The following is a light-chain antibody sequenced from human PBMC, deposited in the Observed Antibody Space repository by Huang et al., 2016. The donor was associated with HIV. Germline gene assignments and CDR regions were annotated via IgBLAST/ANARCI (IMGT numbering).Light chain of an antibody. CDR2: GAS. CDR1: QSVRSRY. Sequence: EIVLTQSPGTLSLSPGERATLSCRASQSVRSRYLAWYQQKPGQAPRLLIYGASYRATGIPDRFSGSGSGTDFTLTISRLEPEDLAVYYCQQYGTSRIFTFGPGTRVDIK. J-gene: IGKJ3*01. V-gene: IGKV3-20*01. CDR3: QQYGTSRIFT.